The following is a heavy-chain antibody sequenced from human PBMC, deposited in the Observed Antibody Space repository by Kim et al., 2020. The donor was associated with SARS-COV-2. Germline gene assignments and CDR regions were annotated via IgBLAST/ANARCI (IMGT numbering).Heavy chain of an antibody. J-gene: IGHJ4*02. D-gene: IGHD3-10*01. CDR1: GGTFSSYA. V-gene: IGHV1-69*04. Sequence: SVKVSCKASGGTFSSYAISWVRQAPGQGLEWMGRIIPILGIANYAQKFQGRVTITADKSTSTAYMELSSLRSEDTAVYYCAREAHYSSGSRLFDYWGQGTLVTVSS. CDR3: AREAHYSSGSRLFDY. CDR2: IIPILGIA.